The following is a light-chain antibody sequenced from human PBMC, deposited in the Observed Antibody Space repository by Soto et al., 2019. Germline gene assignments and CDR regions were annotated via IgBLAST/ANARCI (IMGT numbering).Light chain of an antibody. J-gene: IGKJ1*01. CDR1: HNIERW. Sequence: IQFTEAPSSLAASVCETITNTFRASHNIERWLAWYQQKPGKAPKLLIYDASSLESGVPSRFSGSGSGTEFTLTISSLQPDDFATYYGQQYNSYWRFGQGTKVDNK. V-gene: IGKV1-5*01. CDR2: DAS. CDR3: QQYNSYWR.